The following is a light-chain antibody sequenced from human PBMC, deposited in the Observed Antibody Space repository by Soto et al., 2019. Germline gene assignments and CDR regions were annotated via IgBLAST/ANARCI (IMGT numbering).Light chain of an antibody. CDR2: GAS. CDR1: QSVSSSY. J-gene: IGKJ2*01. V-gene: IGKV3-20*01. Sequence: EIVLTQSPGTLSLSPGERATLACRASQSVSSSYLAWSQQKPGQAPRLLSYGASSRATDIPDRFSGSGSGMYFTLTICRLEPEDLAVYYCHQYGSSPLYTFGQGTKLEIK. CDR3: HQYGSSPLYT.